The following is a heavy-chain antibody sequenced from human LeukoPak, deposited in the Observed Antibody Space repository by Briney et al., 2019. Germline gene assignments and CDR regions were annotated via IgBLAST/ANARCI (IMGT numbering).Heavy chain of an antibody. V-gene: IGHV1-24*01. CDR3: ATGLLLWFGELFSDY. J-gene: IGHJ4*02. CDR2: FDPEDGET. D-gene: IGHD3-10*01. Sequence: ASVKVSCKVSGYTLTELSMHWVRQAPGKGLEWMGGFDPEDGETIYAQKFQGRVTMTEDTSTDTAYMGLSSLRSEDTAVYYCATGLLLWFGELFSDYWGQGTLVTVSS. CDR1: GYTLTELS.